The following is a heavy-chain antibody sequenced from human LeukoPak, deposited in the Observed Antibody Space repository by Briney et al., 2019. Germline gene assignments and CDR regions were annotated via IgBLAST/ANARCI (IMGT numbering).Heavy chain of an antibody. Sequence: SGTLSLTCTVSGGSISSGSYYCTWIRQPAGKGLEWIGRIYTSGITNYNPSLKSRVTISVDTSKNQFSLKLSSVTAADTAVYYCAREAYSGSYHFGYWGQGTLVTVSS. CDR1: GGSISSGSYY. CDR3: AREAYSGSYHFGY. D-gene: IGHD1-26*01. J-gene: IGHJ4*02. V-gene: IGHV4-61*02. CDR2: IYTSGIT.